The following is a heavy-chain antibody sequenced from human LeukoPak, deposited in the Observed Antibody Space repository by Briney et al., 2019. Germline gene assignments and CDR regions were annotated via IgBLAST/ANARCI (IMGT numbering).Heavy chain of an antibody. CDR1: GYTFTGYY. CDR3: ARDRAAVAGPEDSWFDP. CDR2: INPNSGGT. V-gene: IGHV1-2*02. Sequence: ASLKVSCKASGYTFTGYYMHWVRQAPGQGLEWMGWINPNSGGTNYAQKFQGRVTMTRDTSISTAYMELSRLRSDDTAVYYCARDRAAVAGPEDSWFDPWGQGTLVTVSS. D-gene: IGHD6-19*01. J-gene: IGHJ5*02.